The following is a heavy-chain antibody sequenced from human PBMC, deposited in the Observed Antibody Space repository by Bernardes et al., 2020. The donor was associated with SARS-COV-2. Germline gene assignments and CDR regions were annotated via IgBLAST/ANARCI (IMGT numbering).Heavy chain of an antibody. CDR2: IYYSGST. CDR1: GGSISSSSYY. V-gene: IGHV4-39*01. J-gene: IGHJ4*02. CDR3: ARHGRDTIFGVVIILGGLDY. Sequence: SETLSLTCTVSGGSISSSSYYWGWIRQPPGKGLEWIGSIYYSGSTYYNPSLKSRVTISVDTSKNQFSLKLSSVTAADTAVYYCARHGRDTIFGVVIILGGLDYLGQGTLVTVSS. D-gene: IGHD3-3*01.